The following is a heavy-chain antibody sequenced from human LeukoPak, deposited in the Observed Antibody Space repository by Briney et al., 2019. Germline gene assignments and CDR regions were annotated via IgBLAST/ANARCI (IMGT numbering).Heavy chain of an antibody. V-gene: IGHV1-46*01. J-gene: IGHJ6*02. CDR1: GYTFTSYY. CDR3: ARTNWNYPVFTGYYGMDV. CDR2: INPSGGST. D-gene: IGHD1-7*01. Sequence: ASVKVSCKASGYTFTSYYMHWVRQAPGQGLEWMGIINPSGGSTSYAQKFQGRVTITADKSTSTAYMELSSLRSEDTAVYYCARTNWNYPVFTGYYGMDVWGQGTTVTVSS.